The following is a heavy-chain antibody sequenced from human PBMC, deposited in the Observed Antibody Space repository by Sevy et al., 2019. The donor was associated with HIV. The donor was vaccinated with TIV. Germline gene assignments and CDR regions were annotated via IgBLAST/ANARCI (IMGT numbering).Heavy chain of an antibody. CDR2: VYHTGST. D-gene: IGHD3-22*01. J-gene: IGHJ4*02. CDR1: GVSVTSDTYY. CDR3: ARGPYFFDKSGYFWDY. Sequence: SETLSLTCAVSGVSVTSDTYYWSWIRQPPGKGLEWIGYVYHTGSTNYSPSFKSRVTISIDTSKNQFSLRLFSVAAADTAMYYCARGPYFFDKSGYFWDYWGQGILVTVSS. V-gene: IGHV4-61*01.